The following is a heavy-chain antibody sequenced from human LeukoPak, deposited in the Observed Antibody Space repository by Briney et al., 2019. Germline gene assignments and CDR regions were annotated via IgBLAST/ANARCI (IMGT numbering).Heavy chain of an antibody. D-gene: IGHD2-2*01. CDR3: AREYCSSTRCEEDY. CDR2: ISSSSSYI. Sequence: GGSLRLSCAASGFTFSSYSMNWVRQAQGKGLEWVSSISSSSSYIYYADSVKGRFTISRDNAKNSLYLQMNSLRAEDTAVYYCAREYCSSTRCEEDYWGQGTLVTVSS. J-gene: IGHJ4*02. CDR1: GFTFSSYS. V-gene: IGHV3-21*01.